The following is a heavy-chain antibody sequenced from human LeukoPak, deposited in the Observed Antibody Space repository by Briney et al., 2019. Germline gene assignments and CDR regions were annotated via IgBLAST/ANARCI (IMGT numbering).Heavy chain of an antibody. Sequence: PGGSLRLSCAASGFTVSGNYMSWVRQAPGKGLEWVAILYSGGNTYYADSVKDRFTISRDNSKNTLYLQMNSLRAEDTAVYYCAKGEEPALNWNYARMDVWGKGTTVTVSS. CDR1: GFTVSGNY. V-gene: IGHV3-66*01. J-gene: IGHJ6*03. D-gene: IGHD1-7*01. CDR2: LYSGGNT. CDR3: AKGEEPALNWNYARMDV.